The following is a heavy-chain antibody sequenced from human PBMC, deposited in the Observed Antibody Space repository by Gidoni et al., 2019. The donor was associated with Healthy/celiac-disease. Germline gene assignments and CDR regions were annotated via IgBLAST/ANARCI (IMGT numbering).Heavy chain of an antibody. J-gene: IGHJ4*02. V-gene: IGHV3-23*01. Sequence: EVQLLESGGGWVQPGGSLRLCCAASGFPFSSYAMSWVRQAPGKGREWVSAMSGSGGSTYYADSVKGRFTISRDNSKNTLYLQMNSLRAEDTAVYYCAKYSSGWYEIDYWGQGTLVTVSS. CDR2: MSGSGGST. CDR1: GFPFSSYA. CDR3: AKYSSGWYEIDY. D-gene: IGHD6-19*01.